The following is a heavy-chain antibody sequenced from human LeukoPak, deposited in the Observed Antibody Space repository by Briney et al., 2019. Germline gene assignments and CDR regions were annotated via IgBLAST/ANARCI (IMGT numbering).Heavy chain of an antibody. CDR3: AKRSNFWTGYLDY. D-gene: IGHD3/OR15-3a*01. Sequence: GGSLRLSCAASGFAFTNYGMQWVRQAPGKGLEWVSVISGSGGSTYYADSVKGRFTISRDNPKDTLFLQMNSLRTEDTAVYYCAKRSNFWTGYLDYWGQGTLVTVSS. J-gene: IGHJ4*02. V-gene: IGHV3-23*01. CDR2: ISGSGGST. CDR1: GFAFTNYG.